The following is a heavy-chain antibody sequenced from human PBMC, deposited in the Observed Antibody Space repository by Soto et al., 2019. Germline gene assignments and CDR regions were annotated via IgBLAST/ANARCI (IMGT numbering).Heavy chain of an antibody. CDR2: IVPIVDTS. CDR3: VRVVAIPGYPDN. CDR1: GGTFSSYA. Sequence: QVQLVQSGAEVRQPASSVKVSCKTSGGTFSSYAISWVRQAPGQGLEWMGGIVPIVDTSTYAQKFQGRVTTTPDESTSTVYMELSSLRSDDTAVYYCVRVVAIPGYPDNWGQGTLVTVSS. D-gene: IGHD5-12*01. J-gene: IGHJ4*02. V-gene: IGHV1-69*05.